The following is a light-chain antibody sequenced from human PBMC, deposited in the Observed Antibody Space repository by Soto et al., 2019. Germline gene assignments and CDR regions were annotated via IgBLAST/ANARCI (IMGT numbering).Light chain of an antibody. J-gene: IGKJ1*01. CDR2: SAS. Sequence: PCCLSAAVGKTVTITFRASQALSNYFAWSQQKPGKAPDLLIYSASTLQSGVPSRFSGSGSETEFSLTIRALQPEDFATYYCLQHNSGPRTFGQGTNVDI. V-gene: IGKV1-9*01. CDR1: QALSNY. CDR3: LQHNSGPRT.